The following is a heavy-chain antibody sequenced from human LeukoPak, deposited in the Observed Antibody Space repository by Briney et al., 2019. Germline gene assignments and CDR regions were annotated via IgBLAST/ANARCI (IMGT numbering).Heavy chain of an antibody. CDR3: ARESGSYLWRSWLNP. J-gene: IGHJ5*02. Sequence: NPSETLSLTCTVSGGSISSGSYYWSWIRQPPGKGLEWIGNIYNSGNTNYNPSLKSRVTISVDTSKNQFSLKLNSVTAADTAVYYCARESGSYLWRSWLNPWGQGTLVTVSS. CDR2: IYNSGNT. D-gene: IGHD3-16*01. V-gene: IGHV4-61*01. CDR1: GGSISSGSYY.